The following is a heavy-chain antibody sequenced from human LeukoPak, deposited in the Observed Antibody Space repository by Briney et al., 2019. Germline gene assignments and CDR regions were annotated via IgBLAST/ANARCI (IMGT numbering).Heavy chain of an antibody. J-gene: IGHJ4*02. Sequence: GGSLRLSCAASGFTVSSNCMSWVRQAPGKGLEWVSVIYSGGSTYYADSVKGRFTISRDNSKNTLYLQMNSLRAEDTAVYYCARGMGYCSSTSCFPGFDYWGQGTLVTVSS. CDR2: IYSGGST. CDR1: GFTVSSNC. V-gene: IGHV3-53*01. D-gene: IGHD2-2*01. CDR3: ARGMGYCSSTSCFPGFDY.